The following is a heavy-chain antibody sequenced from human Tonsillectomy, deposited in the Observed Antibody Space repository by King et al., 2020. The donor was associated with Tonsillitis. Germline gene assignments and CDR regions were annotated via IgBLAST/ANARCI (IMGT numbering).Heavy chain of an antibody. Sequence: VQLVQSGGGLVQPGGSPRLSCVQPVFSFRSYNMNWCRQAPGKGREWVLHIISTISTIYYADSVKGGFTISRDKAKNSLCLRMNSLRAAETAVYYCARGRIAVFGDRLAFDPWGQGTLVTVSS. V-gene: IGHV3-48*01. CDR2: IISTISTI. CDR3: ARGRIAVFGDRLAFDP. J-gene: IGHJ5*02. D-gene: IGHD3-3*01. CDR1: VFSFRSYN.